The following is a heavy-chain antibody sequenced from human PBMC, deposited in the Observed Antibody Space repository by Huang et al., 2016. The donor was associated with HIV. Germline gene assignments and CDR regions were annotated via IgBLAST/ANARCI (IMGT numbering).Heavy chain of an antibody. V-gene: IGHV1-69*13. J-gene: IGHJ4*02. Sequence: QVQLLQSGAEVRKPGSSVTVSCKASGGTFSNHAFSWLRQAPGQGLGWMGGIIPLYTKTNYVQKIRARVTSTAEESRNTAYMELSSLRSQDTATYYCAKSHINYPADSWGQGTLVIVSS. CDR3: AKSHINYPADS. CDR1: GGTFSNHA. D-gene: IGHD3-10*01. CDR2: IIPLYTKT.